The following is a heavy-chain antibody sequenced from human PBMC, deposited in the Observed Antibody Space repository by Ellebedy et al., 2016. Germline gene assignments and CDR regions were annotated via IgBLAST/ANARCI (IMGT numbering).Heavy chain of an antibody. CDR3: AREHADYMGGFDY. Sequence: GESLKISCAASGFTFSSYGMHWVRQAPGKGLEWVAVIWYDGSNKYYADSVKGRFTISRDNSKNTLYLQMNSLRAEDTAVYYCAREHADYMGGFDYWGQGTLVTVSS. CDR2: IWYDGSNK. J-gene: IGHJ4*02. CDR1: GFTFSSYG. D-gene: IGHD4-11*01. V-gene: IGHV3-33*01.